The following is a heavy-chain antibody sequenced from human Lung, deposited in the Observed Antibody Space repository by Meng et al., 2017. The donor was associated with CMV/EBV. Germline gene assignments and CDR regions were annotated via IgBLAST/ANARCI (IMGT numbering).Heavy chain of an antibody. D-gene: IGHD6-19*01. V-gene: IGHV3-15*01. CDR3: TTDSVAGPVYYYYGMDV. J-gene: IGHJ6*02. CDR1: GFTFSNAW. CDR2: IKSKADGGTT. Sequence: AGSLRLSCAASGFTFSNAWMSWVRQVPGQGLKWVGRIKSKADGGTTDYAAPVKGRFTISRDDSENTLYLHMNSLRTDDTGVYYCTTDSVAGPVYYYYGMDVWXQGTXVTVSS.